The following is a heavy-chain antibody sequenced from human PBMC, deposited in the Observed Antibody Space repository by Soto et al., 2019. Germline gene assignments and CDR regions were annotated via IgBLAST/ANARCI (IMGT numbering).Heavy chain of an antibody. J-gene: IGHJ6*02. CDR3: GKVVPTARLYGMDV. CDR1: EFYFSNFA. V-gene: IGHV3-23*01. D-gene: IGHD5-12*01. CDR2: ISSGSSNI. Sequence: PGGSLRLSCAASEFYFSNFAMNWVRQVPGKGLEWVAAISSGSSNIYYADSVKGRFTVSRDNSKNTLHLEMSGLKADDTAVYYCGKVVPTARLYGMDVWGQGTTVTVSS.